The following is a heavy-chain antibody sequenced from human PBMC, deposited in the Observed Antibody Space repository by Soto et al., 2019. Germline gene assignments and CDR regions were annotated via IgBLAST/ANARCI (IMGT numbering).Heavy chain of an antibody. Sequence: QVQLQQWGAGLLKPSETLSLTCALYGGSFSDYYWSWIRQPPGKGLEWIGEINHSGGTNYNPSLKSRVTFSGDTSKNQFSLRLSSVTAADTAVYYCATSNKDYGIRLWTDWGQGTLVTVSS. CDR1: GGSFSDYY. CDR2: INHSGGT. CDR3: ATSNKDYGIRLWTD. J-gene: IGHJ4*02. V-gene: IGHV4-34*01. D-gene: IGHD3-10*01.